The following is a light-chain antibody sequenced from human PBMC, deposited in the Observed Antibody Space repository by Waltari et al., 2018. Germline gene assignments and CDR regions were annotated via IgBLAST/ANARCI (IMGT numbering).Light chain of an antibody. Sequence: EIVWTQSPVTLSLSPGERATLSCRASQSVSRTLAWYQQKPGQAPRLLIYDASTRATGIPDRFSGSGFGTDFSLTISRLEPEDFAVYYCQKYGTLPATFGQGTTVEIK. CDR2: DAS. J-gene: IGKJ1*01. CDR3: QKYGTLPAT. V-gene: IGKV3-20*01. CDR1: QSVSRT.